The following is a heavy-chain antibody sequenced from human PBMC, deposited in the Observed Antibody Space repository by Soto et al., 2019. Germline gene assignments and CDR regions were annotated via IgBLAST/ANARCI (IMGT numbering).Heavy chain of an antibody. CDR2: ISSSSSTI. Sequence: GGSLRLSCAASGFTFSSYSMNWVRQAPGKGLEWVSYISSSSSTIYYADSVKGRFTISRDNAKNSLYLQMNSLRAEDTAVYYCARARSTVTTYFDYWGQGTLVTVSS. CDR1: GFTFSSYS. J-gene: IGHJ4*02. D-gene: IGHD4-17*01. CDR3: ARARSTVTTYFDY. V-gene: IGHV3-48*01.